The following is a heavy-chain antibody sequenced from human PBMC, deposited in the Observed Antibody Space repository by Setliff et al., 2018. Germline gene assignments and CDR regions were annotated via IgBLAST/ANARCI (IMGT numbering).Heavy chain of an antibody. Sequence: ETLSLTCAVSGYSISSGYYWGWIRQPPGRGLEWIGSIYHSGSTYYNPSLKSRVTISVDTSKNQFSLKLNSVTAADTAVYYCARHVVTMVRAHFDYWGQGTLVTVSS. J-gene: IGHJ4*02. CDR2: IYHSGST. D-gene: IGHD3-10*01. CDR1: GYSISSGYY. CDR3: ARHVVTMVRAHFDY. V-gene: IGHV4-38-2*01.